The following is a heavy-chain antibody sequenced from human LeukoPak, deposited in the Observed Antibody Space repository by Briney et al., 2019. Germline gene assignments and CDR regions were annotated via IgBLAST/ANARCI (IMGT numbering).Heavy chain of an antibody. D-gene: IGHD3-22*01. CDR1: GGSFSGYY. CDR2: INHSGST. Sequence: SETLSLTCAVYGGSFSGYYWSWIRQPPGKGLEWIGEINHSGSTNYNPSLKSRVTISVDTSKNQFSLKLSSVTAADTAVYYCARASSGYSRRVIAFDIWGQGTMVTVSS. J-gene: IGHJ3*02. V-gene: IGHV4-34*01. CDR3: ARASSGYSRRVIAFDI.